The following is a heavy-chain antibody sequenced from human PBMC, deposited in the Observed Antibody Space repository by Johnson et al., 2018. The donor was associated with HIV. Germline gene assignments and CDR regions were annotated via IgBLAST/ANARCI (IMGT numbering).Heavy chain of an antibody. J-gene: IGHJ3*02. CDR1: GFTFSNAW. Sequence: VQLVESGGGLVKPGGSLRLSCAASGFTFSNAWMSWVRQAPGKGLEWVGRIKSKTDGGTTDYAAPVKGRFTISRDDSKNTLYLQMSSLKTEDTAVYYCTGGYGDWNDAFDIWGQGTMVTVSS. D-gene: IGHD4-17*01. CDR3: TGGYGDWNDAFDI. V-gene: IGHV3-15*01. CDR2: IKSKTDGGTT.